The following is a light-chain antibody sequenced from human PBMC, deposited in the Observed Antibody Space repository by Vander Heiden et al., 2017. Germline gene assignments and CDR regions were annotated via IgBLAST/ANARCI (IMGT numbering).Light chain of an antibody. J-gene: IGLJ3*02. Sequence: QSVLTQPPSASGTPGQRVTIPCSGSSSNIVSNYVFWYLQLPGTAPKPLIYNNNQWPSGVPDRFSGSKSGTSGSLAISGLQSDDEADYYCATWDDSLNAWVFGGGTKVTVL. V-gene: IGLV1-44*01. CDR2: NNN. CDR1: SSNIVSNY. CDR3: ATWDDSLNAWV.